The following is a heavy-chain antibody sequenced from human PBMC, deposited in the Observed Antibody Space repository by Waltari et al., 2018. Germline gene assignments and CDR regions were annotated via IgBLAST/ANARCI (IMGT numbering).Heavy chain of an antibody. CDR2: IQYDGSIK. J-gene: IGHJ6*02. V-gene: IGHV3-33*05. CDR1: GFRLGNCG. CDR3: AREYSRICFHALDG. D-gene: IGHD6-13*01. Sequence: QVHVVESGGGVVQPGGSLRLSCAASGFRLGNCGLHWVRQAPGKGLEWVAVIQYDGSIKNYADSVKGRFTISRENSKNTLYLEMKSLRAEDTAVYYCAREYSRICFHALDGWGQGTAVTVSS.